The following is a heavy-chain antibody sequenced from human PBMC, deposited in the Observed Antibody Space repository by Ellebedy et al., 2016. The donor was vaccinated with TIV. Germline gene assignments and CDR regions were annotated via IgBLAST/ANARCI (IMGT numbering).Heavy chain of an antibody. CDR3: ARLDAIIDVKSLDY. Sequence: GGSLRLSCEASGVTVSSHGMHWVRQAPGKGLEWVANIKQDGSKKYHVDSVRGRFTISRDNARNSLYLQMNSLRAEDTAVYYCARLDAIIDVKSLDYWGQGTLVTVSS. V-gene: IGHV3-7*03. J-gene: IGHJ4*02. CDR1: GVTVSSHG. D-gene: IGHD3-10*01. CDR2: IKQDGSKK.